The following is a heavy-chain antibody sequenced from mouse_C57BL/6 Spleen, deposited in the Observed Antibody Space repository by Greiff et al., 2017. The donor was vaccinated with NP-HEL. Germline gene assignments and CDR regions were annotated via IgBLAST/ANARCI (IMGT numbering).Heavy chain of an antibody. J-gene: IGHJ3*01. CDR1: GYTFTSYW. V-gene: IGHV1-7*01. D-gene: IGHD2-4*01. Sequence: QVQLQQSGAELAKPGASVKLSCKASGYTFTSYWMHWVKQRPGQGLEWIGYINPSSGYTKYNQKFKDKATLTADKSSSTAYMQLSSLTYEDSAVYYCARERAFDYSWFAYWGQGTLVTVSA. CDR2: INPSSGYT. CDR3: ARERAFDYSWFAY.